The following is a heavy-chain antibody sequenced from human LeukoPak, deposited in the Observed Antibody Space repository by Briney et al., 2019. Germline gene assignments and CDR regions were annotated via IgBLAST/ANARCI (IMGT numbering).Heavy chain of an antibody. D-gene: IGHD3-22*01. CDR3: ANNEQNYYDSSGYPGY. CDR1: GFTFSSYG. CDR2: ISYDGSNK. J-gene: IGHJ4*02. V-gene: IGHV3-30*18. Sequence: PGGSLRLSCAASGFTFSSYGVHWVRQAPGKGLEWVAVISYDGSNKYYADSVKGRFTISRDNSKNTLYLQMNSLRAEDTAVYYCANNEQNYYDSSGYPGYWGQGTLVTVSS.